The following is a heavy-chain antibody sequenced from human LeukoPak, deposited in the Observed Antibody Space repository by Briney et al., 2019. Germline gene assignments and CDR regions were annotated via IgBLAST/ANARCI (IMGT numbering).Heavy chain of an antibody. CDR3: ARHTDIAPLSSLKY. CDR2: IYYSGST. V-gene: IGHV4-59*08. J-gene: IGHJ4*02. D-gene: IGHD6-13*01. Sequence: GSLRLSCAASGFTFSNYAMTWVRQAPGKGLEWIGDIYYSGSTNYNPSLKSRVTISVDTSKNQFSLKLSSVTAADTAVYYCARHTDIAPLSSLKYWGQGTLVTVSS. CDR1: GFTFSNYA.